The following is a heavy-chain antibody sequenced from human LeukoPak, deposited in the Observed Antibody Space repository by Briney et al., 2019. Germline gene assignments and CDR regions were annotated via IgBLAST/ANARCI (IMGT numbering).Heavy chain of an antibody. CDR2: IYYSGST. CDR3: ARGSGSYYLYFQH. V-gene: IGHV4-39*07. D-gene: IGHD1-26*01. CDR1: GGSISSSSYY. J-gene: IGHJ1*01. Sequence: SETLSLTCTVSGGSISSSSYYWGWIRQPPGKGLEWIGSIYYSGSTYYNPSLKSRVTISVDTSKNQFSLKLSSVTAADTAVFYCARGSGSYYLYFQHWGQGTLVTVSS.